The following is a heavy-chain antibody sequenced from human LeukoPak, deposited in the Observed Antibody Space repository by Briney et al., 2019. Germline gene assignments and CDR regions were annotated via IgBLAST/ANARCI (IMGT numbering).Heavy chain of an antibody. V-gene: IGHV1-18*01. CDR3: ARDIATTGIGAFDI. D-gene: IGHD6-13*01. CDR1: GYTLTHYG. CDR2: TSTDNGNT. Sequence: ASVKVSCKASGYTLTHYGIGWVRQAPGQGPEWMGWTSTDNGNTYYAQKFQGRVSMTTDTSTSTVYLELRSLRSDDTAVYYCARDIATTGIGAFDIWGQGTLVTVSS. J-gene: IGHJ3*02.